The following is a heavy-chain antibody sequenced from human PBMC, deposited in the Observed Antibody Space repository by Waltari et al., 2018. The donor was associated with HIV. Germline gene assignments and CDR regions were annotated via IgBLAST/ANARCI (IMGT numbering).Heavy chain of an antibody. CDR1: GFALSSDA. CDR2: IWYDGSNT. J-gene: IGHJ4*02. D-gene: IGHD2-15*01. Sequence: QVQLVESGGGVVQPGRSLRLYCAASGFALSSDALHWVRQVPGKGLGWVAFIWYDGSNTYYADSVKGRFTISRDNSKNTLYLQMSSLRAEDTAMYYCAKNPLSGEGYFDYWGQGTLVTVSS. CDR3: AKNPLSGEGYFDY. V-gene: IGHV3-30*02.